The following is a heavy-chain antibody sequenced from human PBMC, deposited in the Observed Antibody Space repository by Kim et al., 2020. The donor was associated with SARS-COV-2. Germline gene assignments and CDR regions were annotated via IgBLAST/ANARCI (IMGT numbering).Heavy chain of an antibody. Sequence: SETLSLTCTVSAVSINSGSYYWGWIRQAPGKGLEWIGTIYSSGNTFYNPSLMSRVTISRDTSMNQFFLKMNSVTTADTAVYYCAKRAYGVGFDPWGQGILVTVSS. J-gene: IGHJ5*02. D-gene: IGHD2-8*01. CDR2: IYSSGNT. V-gene: IGHV4-39*01. CDR3: AKRAYGVGFDP. CDR1: AVSINSGSYY.